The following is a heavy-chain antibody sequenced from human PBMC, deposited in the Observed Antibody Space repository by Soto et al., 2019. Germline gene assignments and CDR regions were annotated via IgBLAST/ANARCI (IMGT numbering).Heavy chain of an antibody. D-gene: IGHD5-18*01. CDR2: IGTAGDT. J-gene: IGHJ6*02. CDR3: ARGMGRYSYGYDNHYGMAV. V-gene: IGHV3-13*01. Sequence: HPGGSLRLACAASGFTFSSYDMHWVRQATGKGLEWVSAIGTAGDTYYPGSVKGRFTISRENAKNSLYLQMNSLRAEDTAVYYCARGMGRYSYGYDNHYGMAVWGQGTTVTVSS. CDR1: GFTFSSYD.